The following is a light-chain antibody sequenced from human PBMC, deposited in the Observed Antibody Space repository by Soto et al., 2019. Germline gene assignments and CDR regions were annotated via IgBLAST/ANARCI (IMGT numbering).Light chain of an antibody. V-gene: IGKV3-20*01. CDR2: GAS. J-gene: IGKJ2*01. CDR3: QQYGRSPPYT. CDR1: QSLSS. Sequence: EIVLTQFPGTLSLSPGERATLSCRASQSLSSLAWYQQKPGQAPRLLIYGASSRATGIPDRFSGSGSGTDFTLTISRLEPEDFAVYYCQQYGRSPPYTFGQGTKLEIK.